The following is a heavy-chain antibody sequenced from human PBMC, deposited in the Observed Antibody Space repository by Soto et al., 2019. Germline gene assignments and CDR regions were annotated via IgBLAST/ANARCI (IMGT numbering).Heavy chain of an antibody. Sequence: EVQLVESGGGLVQPGGSLRLSCAASGFSFSSNSMNWVRQVPGKGLERVAYISSTSSSMYYADSVKGRFTISRDTAKNSLYLQMTSLRDEYTAVYYWASGKGSNSFVSDQWGQGTVVTVSS. V-gene: IGHV3-48*02. J-gene: IGHJ4*02. D-gene: IGHD1-26*01. CDR1: GFSFSSNS. CDR2: ISSTSSSM. CDR3: ASGKGSNSFVSDQ.